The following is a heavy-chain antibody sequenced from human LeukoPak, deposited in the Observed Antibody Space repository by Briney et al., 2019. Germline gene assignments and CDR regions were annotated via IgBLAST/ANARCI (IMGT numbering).Heavy chain of an antibody. V-gene: IGHV1-24*01. J-gene: IGHJ4*02. Sequence: SVKVSCKVSGYTLTELSMHWVRQAPGKGLEWMGGFDPEDGETIYAQKFQGRVTMTEDTSTDTAYMELSSLRSEDTAVYYCATAPYLYSSGSRFSFDYWGQGTLVTVSS. CDR1: GYTLTELS. D-gene: IGHD6-19*01. CDR3: ATAPYLYSSGSRFSFDY. CDR2: FDPEDGET.